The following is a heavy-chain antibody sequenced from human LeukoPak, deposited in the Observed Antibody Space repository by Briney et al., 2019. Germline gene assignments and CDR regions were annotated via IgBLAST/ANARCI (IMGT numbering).Heavy chain of an antibody. CDR3: VRGPYGSGISNWFDP. J-gene: IGHJ5*02. D-gene: IGHD3-10*01. CDR2: IYYSGDT. V-gene: IGHV4-59*01. Sequence: SETLSLTCSVSDGAIAGYSWSWIRQAPGKGLEWIGYIYYSGDTNYNPSLQSRVTASVDTSKNQFSLKLTSVTAADTALYYCVRGPYGSGISNWFDPWGQGTQVIVSS. CDR1: DGAIAGYS.